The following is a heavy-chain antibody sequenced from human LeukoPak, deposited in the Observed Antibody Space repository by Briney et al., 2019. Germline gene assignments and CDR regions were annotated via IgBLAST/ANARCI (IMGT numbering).Heavy chain of an antibody. J-gene: IGHJ6*04. D-gene: IGHD2-15*01. CDR2: NYHSGST. Sequence: PETLSLTCAVSGGSTSSSNWWSWVRQPPGKGLEWIGENYHSGSTNYNPSLKSRVTISVDNSKNQFSLKLSSVTAADTAVYYCARAYCTGGSCYIGYYHYGMDVWGKGTTVTVSS. CDR1: GGSTSSSNW. CDR3: ARAYCTGGSCYIGYYHYGMDV. V-gene: IGHV4-4*03.